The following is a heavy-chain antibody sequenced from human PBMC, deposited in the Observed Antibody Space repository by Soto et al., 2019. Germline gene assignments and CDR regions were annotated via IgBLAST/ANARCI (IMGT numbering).Heavy chain of an antibody. V-gene: IGHV1-8*01. D-gene: IGHD3-22*01. Sequence: QVQLVQSGAEVKKPGASVKVSCKASGYTFTSYDINWVRQATGQGLEWMGWMNPNSGNTGYAQKFQGRVTMTRNTSXSXXYMELSSLRSEDTAVYYCARSYYDSSGYYHDAFDIWGQGTMVTVSS. CDR1: GYTFTSYD. J-gene: IGHJ3*02. CDR3: ARSYYDSSGYYHDAFDI. CDR2: MNPNSGNT.